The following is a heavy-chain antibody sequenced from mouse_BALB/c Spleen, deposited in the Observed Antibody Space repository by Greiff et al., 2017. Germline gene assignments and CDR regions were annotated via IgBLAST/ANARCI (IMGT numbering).Heavy chain of an antibody. V-gene: IGHV5-17*02. J-gene: IGHJ4*01. CDR2: ISSGSSTI. Sequence: EVMLVESGGGLVQPGGSRKLSCAASGFTFSSFGMHWVRQAPEKGLEWVAYISSGSSTIYYADTVKGRFTISRDNPKNTLFLQMTSLRSEDTAMYYCARSGITTVVATYYYAMDYWGQGTSVTVSS. CDR3: ARSGITTVVATYYYAMDY. D-gene: IGHD1-1*01. CDR1: GFTFSSFG.